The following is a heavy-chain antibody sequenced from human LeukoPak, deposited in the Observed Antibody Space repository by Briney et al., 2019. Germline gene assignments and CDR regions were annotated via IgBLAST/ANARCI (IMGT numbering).Heavy chain of an antibody. V-gene: IGHV3-23*01. CDR2: ISGSGGST. J-gene: IGHJ3*02. CDR3: AREGRYYGSGSHRDGFDI. CDR1: GFTFSSYA. Sequence: GGSLRLSCAASGFTFSSYAMSWVRQAPGKGLEWVSAISGSGGSTYYADSVKGRFTISRDNAKNSLYLQMNSLTAEDTAIYYGAREGRYYGSGSHRDGFDIWGQGTMVTVSS. D-gene: IGHD3-10*01.